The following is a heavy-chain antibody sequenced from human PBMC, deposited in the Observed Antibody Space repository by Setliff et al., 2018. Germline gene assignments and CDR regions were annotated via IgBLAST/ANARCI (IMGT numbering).Heavy chain of an antibody. D-gene: IGHD2-2*01. CDR1: GYPFTNYG. Sequence: ASVKVSCKASGYPFTNYGLTWVRQAPGQGLEWMGWISGHNGHTKYTQNVQGRVTVTTETSTSTAFMELTSLTSDDTAVYYCARADYSSALHYFDYWGLGTLVTVSS. V-gene: IGHV1-18*01. CDR3: ARADYSSALHYFDY. CDR2: ISGHNGHT. J-gene: IGHJ4*02.